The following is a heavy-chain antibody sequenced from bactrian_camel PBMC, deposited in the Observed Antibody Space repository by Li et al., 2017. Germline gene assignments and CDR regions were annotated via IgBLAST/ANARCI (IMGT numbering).Heavy chain of an antibody. J-gene: IGHJ6*01. CDR1: QFTFSSSRSC. Sequence: EVQLVESGGGLVQAGGSLKLSCVASQFTFSSSRSCMGWFRQAPGKDREGVAHIDSDGKWYAESLKGRSTISTDDANNTLDLQIDSLKPEDTATYFCAATRGPLLVRLAFEEGRYTSWGQGTQVTVS. CDR2: IDSDGK. D-gene: IGHD1*01. CDR3: AATRGPLLVRLAFEEGRYTS. V-gene: IGHV3S10*01.